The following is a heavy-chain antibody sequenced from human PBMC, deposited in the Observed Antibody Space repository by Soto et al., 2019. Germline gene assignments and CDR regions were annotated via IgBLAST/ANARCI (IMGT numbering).Heavy chain of an antibody. CDR2: INPILSMS. Sequence: QVQLVQSGAEVKKPGSSVRVSCKASGDTFNCYSINWVRQAPGLGLEWMGRINPILSMSNSAQRFQGRITMTADKSTSTSDRELSSLRSEDTAMYYCASSYGSGYRAFDSWGQGALVTVSS. D-gene: IGHD3-10*01. CDR3: ASSYGSGYRAFDS. CDR1: GDTFNCYS. V-gene: IGHV1-69*02. J-gene: IGHJ4*02.